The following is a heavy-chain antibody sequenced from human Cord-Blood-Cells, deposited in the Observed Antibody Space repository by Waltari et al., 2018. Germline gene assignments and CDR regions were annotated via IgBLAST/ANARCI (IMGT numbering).Heavy chain of an antibody. Sequence: EVQLVESGGGLVKPGGSLRLSCAASGFTFSSYSMYWVRQAPGQGLQWVSSISSSSIYIYYADSGKGRFTITRDNAKNSLYLQMNSLRAEDTAVYYCARESGVPAAIPVVCYLDYWGQGTLVTVSS. J-gene: IGHJ4*02. D-gene: IGHD2-2*02. CDR2: ISSSSIYI. V-gene: IGHV3-21*01. CDR1: GFTFSSYS. CDR3: ARESGVPAAIPVVCYLDY.